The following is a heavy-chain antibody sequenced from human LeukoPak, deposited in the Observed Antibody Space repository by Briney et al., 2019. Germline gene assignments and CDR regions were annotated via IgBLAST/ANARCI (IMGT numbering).Heavy chain of an antibody. V-gene: IGHV4-39*07. D-gene: IGHD5-18*01. CDR3: ARAYTAMVGWVGYYYYYMDV. J-gene: IGHJ6*03. CDR1: GGSISSSSYY. CDR2: IYYSGST. Sequence: KTSETLSLTCTVSGGSISSSSYYWGGIRQPPGKGLEWIGSIYYSGSTYYNPSLKSRVTISVDTSKNQFSLKLSSVTAADTAVYYCARAYTAMVGWVGYYYYYMDVWGKGTTVTISS.